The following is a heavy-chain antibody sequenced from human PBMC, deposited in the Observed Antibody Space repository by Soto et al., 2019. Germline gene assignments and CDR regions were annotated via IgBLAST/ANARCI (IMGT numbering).Heavy chain of an antibody. CDR2: IWYDGSNK. CDR3: ARDDYYDSSVPISNAFDI. CDR1: GFTFSSYG. D-gene: IGHD3-22*01. Sequence: PGGSLRLSCAASGFTFSSYGMHWVRQAPGKGLEWVAVIWYDGSNKYYADSVKGRFTISRDNSKNTLYLQMNSLRAEDTAVYYCARDDYYDSSVPISNAFDIWGQGTMVTVSS. J-gene: IGHJ3*02. V-gene: IGHV3-33*01.